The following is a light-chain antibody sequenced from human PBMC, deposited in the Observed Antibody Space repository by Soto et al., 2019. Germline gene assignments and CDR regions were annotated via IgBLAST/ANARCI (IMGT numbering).Light chain of an antibody. J-gene: IGKJ1*01. CDR2: GAS. V-gene: IGKV3-20*01. CDR1: QSVSSSY. Sequence: EVVLTQSLVTLSLTQGERATLSCRASQSVSSSYLAWYQQKPGQAPRLLIYGASSRATGIPDRFSGSGSGTDFTLTISRLEPEDFAVYYCQQYGSSRTFGQGTKV. CDR3: QQYGSSRT.